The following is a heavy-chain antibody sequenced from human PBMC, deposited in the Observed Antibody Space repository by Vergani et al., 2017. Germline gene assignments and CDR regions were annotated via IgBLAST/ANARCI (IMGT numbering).Heavy chain of an antibody. CDR2: ISGSGTST. V-gene: IGHV3-23*01. Sequence: EVQLLESGGGLVQPGGSLRLSCAASGFTFSNYAMSWVRQAPGKGLEWVSAISGSGTSTYYADSVKGRFTISRDNSKNTLYLQMNSLRAEDTAVYYCAKGKGMTTAYNXFDPWGQGTLVTVSS. J-gene: IGHJ5*02. CDR3: AKGKGMTTAYNXFDP. D-gene: IGHD4-17*01. CDR1: GFTFSNYA.